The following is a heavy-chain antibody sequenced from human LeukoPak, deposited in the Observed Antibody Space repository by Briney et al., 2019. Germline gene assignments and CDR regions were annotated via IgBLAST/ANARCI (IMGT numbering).Heavy chain of an antibody. J-gene: IGHJ6*03. CDR3: ARSFGWYYYYYMDV. Sequence: PGGSLRLSCAASGFTFSSYSMNWVRQAPGKGLEWVSSISSSSSYIYYADSVKGRFTISRDNAKNSLYPQMNSLRAEDTAVYYCARSFGWYYYYYMDVWGKGTTVTVSS. D-gene: IGHD2/OR15-2a*01. CDR1: GFTFSSYS. CDR2: ISSSSSYI. V-gene: IGHV3-21*01.